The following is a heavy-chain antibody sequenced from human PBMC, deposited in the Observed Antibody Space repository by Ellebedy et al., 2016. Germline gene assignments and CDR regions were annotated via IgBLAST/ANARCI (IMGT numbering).Heavy chain of an antibody. J-gene: IGHJ4*02. CDR3: ARDGAPNYGDYVPRY. V-gene: IGHV3-33*01. D-gene: IGHD4-17*01. CDR2: IWYDGSNK. CDR1: GFTFSSYG. Sequence: GGSLRLSXAASGFTFSSYGMHWVRQAPGKGLEWVAVIWYDGSNKYYADSVKGRFTISRDNSKNTLYLQMNSLRAEDTAVYYCARDGAPNYGDYVPRYWGQGTLVTVSS.